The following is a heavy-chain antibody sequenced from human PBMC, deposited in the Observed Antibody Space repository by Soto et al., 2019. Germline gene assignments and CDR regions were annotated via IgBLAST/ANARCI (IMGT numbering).Heavy chain of an antibody. CDR1: GLTFSNYA. J-gene: IGHJ4*02. Sequence: EVQLLESGGGLVQPGGSLRLSCAASGLTFSNYAMDWVRQAPGKGLEWVSTVTGSSSSTFYADSVKGRFTISRDNSKDTLFLQMNSLRVEDTAIYYCAKILAATGIDYWGQGTMVTVSS. CDR2: VTGSSSST. D-gene: IGHD6-13*01. CDR3: AKILAATGIDY. V-gene: IGHV3-23*01.